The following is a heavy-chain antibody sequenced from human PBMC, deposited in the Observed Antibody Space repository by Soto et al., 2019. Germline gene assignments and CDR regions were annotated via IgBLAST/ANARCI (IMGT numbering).Heavy chain of an antibody. Sequence: GGSLRLSCAASGFTFSSYAMSWVRQAPGKGLEWVSAISGSGGSTYYADSVKGRFTISRDNSKNTLYLQMNSLRAEDTAVYYCAKEYYYDSSGYYYYYYGMDVWGQGITLTVSS. D-gene: IGHD3-22*01. J-gene: IGHJ6*02. V-gene: IGHV3-23*01. CDR3: AKEYYYDSSGYYYYYYGMDV. CDR1: GFTFSSYA. CDR2: ISGSGGST.